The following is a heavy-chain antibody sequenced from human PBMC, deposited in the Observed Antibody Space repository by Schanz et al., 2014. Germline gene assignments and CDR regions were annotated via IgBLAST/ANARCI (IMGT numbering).Heavy chain of an antibody. CDR1: GFTFSTYA. J-gene: IGHJ4*02. CDR3: ARANYRRKINFDY. CDR2: ISGSGGST. V-gene: IGHV3-23*04. D-gene: IGHD3-10*01. Sequence: VQLVDSGGGLVQPGGSLRLSCAASGFTFSTYAMSWVRQAPGKGLEWVSAISGSGGSTYYADSVKGRFTMSRDNSKNTLYLQMNSLRAEDTAVYYCARANYRRKINFDYWGRGTLVTVSS.